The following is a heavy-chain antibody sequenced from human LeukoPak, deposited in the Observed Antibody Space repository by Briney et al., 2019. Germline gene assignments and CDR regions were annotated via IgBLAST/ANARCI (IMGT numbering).Heavy chain of an antibody. CDR3: GRARYSTSSGIDY. CDR2: IYPDGST. Sequence: GGSLRLSCEASGFIVSSNYMSWVRRAPGKGLEWVSVIYPDGSTNYADSVKGRSTISRDNSKNTLYLQMNSLRAEDTAVYYCGRARYSTSSGIDYWGQGTLVTVSS. V-gene: IGHV3-53*01. J-gene: IGHJ4*02. CDR1: GFIVSSNY. D-gene: IGHD6-6*01.